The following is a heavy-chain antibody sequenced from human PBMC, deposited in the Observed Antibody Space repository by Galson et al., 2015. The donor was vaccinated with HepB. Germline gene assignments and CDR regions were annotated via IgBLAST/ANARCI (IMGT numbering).Heavy chain of an antibody. CDR2: IIPILGIA. CDR1: GGTFSSYA. CDR3: ARATGTTVYYYGMDV. D-gene: IGHD1-1*01. Sequence: SVKVSCKASGGTFSSYAISWVRQAPGQGLEWMGRIIPILGIANYAQKFQGRVTITADKSTSTAYMELSSLRSEDTAVYYCARATGTTVYYYGMDVWGQGTTVTVSS. V-gene: IGHV1-69*04. J-gene: IGHJ6*02.